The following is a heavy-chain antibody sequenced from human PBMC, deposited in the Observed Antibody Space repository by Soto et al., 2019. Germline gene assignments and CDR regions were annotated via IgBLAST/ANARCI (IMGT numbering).Heavy chain of an antibody. D-gene: IGHD2-15*01. Sequence: QVQLVQSGAEVKKPGSSVKVSCKASGGTFSSYTISWVRQDPGQGLEWMGRIIPILGIANYAQKFQGRVTITADKSTSTAYMELSSLRSEDTAVYYCARYTCSGGSCYSRFDYWGQGTLVTVSS. CDR1: GGTFSSYT. CDR3: ARYTCSGGSCYSRFDY. CDR2: IIPILGIA. V-gene: IGHV1-69*02. J-gene: IGHJ4*02.